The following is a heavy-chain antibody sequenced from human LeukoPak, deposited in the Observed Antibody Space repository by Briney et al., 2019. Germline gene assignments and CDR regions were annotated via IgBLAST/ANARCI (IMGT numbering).Heavy chain of an antibody. CDR1: GYTFTSYD. CDR2: MNPNSGNT. V-gene: IGHV1-8*01. CDR3: ARGLRREQQLLRAFDY. Sequence: GASVKVFCKASGYTFTSYDINWVRQATGQGLEWMGWMNPNSGNTGYAQKFQGRVTMTRNTSISTAYMELSSLRSEDTAVYYCARGLRREQQLLRAFDYWGQGTPVTVSS. J-gene: IGHJ4*02. D-gene: IGHD6-13*01.